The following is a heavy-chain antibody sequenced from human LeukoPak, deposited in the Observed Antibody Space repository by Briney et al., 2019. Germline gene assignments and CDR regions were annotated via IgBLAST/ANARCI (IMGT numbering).Heavy chain of an antibody. Sequence: SETLSLSCTVSGYSISSNYSWGWIRQPPGKGLEWIGSVHHSGRTYYTPSLKSRLTISINTSKKQFSLKVSSVTSADTAVYYCARLANYVPVYWGQGTLVTVSS. V-gene: IGHV4-38-2*02. CDR2: VHHSGRT. CDR3: ARLANYVPVY. J-gene: IGHJ4*02. D-gene: IGHD4/OR15-4a*01. CDR1: GYSISSNYS.